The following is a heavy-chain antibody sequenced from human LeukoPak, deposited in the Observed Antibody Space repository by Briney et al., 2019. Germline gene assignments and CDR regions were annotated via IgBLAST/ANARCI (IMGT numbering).Heavy chain of an antibody. J-gene: IGHJ3*02. CDR3: ARALQPYYYDSSGYYYPGAFDI. CDR1: GYTFTSYA. V-gene: IGHV7-4-1*02. Sequence: ASVKVSCKASGYTFTSYAMNWVRQAPGQGLERMGWINTNTGNPTYAQGFTGRFVFSLDTSVSTAHLQISSLKAEDTAVYYCARALQPYYYDSSGYYYPGAFDIWGQGTMVTVSS. CDR2: INTNTGNP. D-gene: IGHD3-22*01.